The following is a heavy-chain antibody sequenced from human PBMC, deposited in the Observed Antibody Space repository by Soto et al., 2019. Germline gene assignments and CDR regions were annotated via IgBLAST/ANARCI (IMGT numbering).Heavy chain of an antibody. Sequence: ASVKVSCKASGYTFTGHYIHWVRQAPEQGPEWMGEIGPESGATRYAQKFQGRVTMTRDTSITTVYMELKNLSPDDTAVYYCGRGRSGQIVVFYWGQGTPVTVS. CDR1: GYTFTGHY. V-gene: IGHV1-2*02. CDR3: GRGRSGQIVVFY. CDR2: IGPESGAT. D-gene: IGHD1-26*01. J-gene: IGHJ4*02.